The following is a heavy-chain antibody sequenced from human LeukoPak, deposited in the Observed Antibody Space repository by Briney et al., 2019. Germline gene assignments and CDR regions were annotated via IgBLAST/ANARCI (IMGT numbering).Heavy chain of an antibody. CDR3: WANYYDSSGYSYFDY. J-gene: IGHJ4*02. V-gene: IGHV4-31*06. CDR1: GGSVSSGSYY. CDR2: IYYSGST. Sequence: SETLSLTCTVSGGSVSSGSYYWSWIRQHPGKGLEWIGHIYYSGSTYYNPSLKSRGIISVDTSKNQFSLKLSSVTAADTAVYYCWANYYDSSGYSYFDYWGQGTLVTVSS. D-gene: IGHD3-22*01.